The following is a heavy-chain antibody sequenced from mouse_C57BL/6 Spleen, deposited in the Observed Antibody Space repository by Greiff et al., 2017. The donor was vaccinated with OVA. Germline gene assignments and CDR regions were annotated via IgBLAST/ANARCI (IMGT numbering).Heavy chain of an antibody. CDR2: IYPGSGST. Sequence: QVQLQQPGAELVKPGASVKMSCKASGYTFTSYWITWVKQRPGQGLEWIGDIYPGSGSTNYNEKFKSKATLTVDTSSSTAYMQLSSLTSEDAAVYYCARVGGRYAMDYWGQGTSVTVSS. CDR3: ARVGGRYAMDY. CDR1: GYTFTSYW. V-gene: IGHV1-55*01. J-gene: IGHJ4*01.